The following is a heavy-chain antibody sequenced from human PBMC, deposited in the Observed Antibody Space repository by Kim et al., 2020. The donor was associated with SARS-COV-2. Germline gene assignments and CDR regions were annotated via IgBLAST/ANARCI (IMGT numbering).Heavy chain of an antibody. D-gene: IGHD6-6*01. Sequence: ASVKVSCKASGYTFTDYGISWVRQAPVQGLEWMGWISAYNGNTNHAQKVQGRVTMTTDTSTSTAYMELRSLRSEDEAMYFCSRDVWSSSSTGPSFDYWGQGSMVVACS. J-gene: IGHJ4*02. CDR2: ISAYNGNT. CDR3: SRDVWSSSSTGPSFDY. CDR1: GYTFTDYG. V-gene: IGHV1-18*01.